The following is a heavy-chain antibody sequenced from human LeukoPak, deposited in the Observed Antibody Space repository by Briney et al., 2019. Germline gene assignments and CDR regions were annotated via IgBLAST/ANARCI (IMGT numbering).Heavy chain of an antibody. CDR3: ARQKIDYGDFYYYYYYMDV. D-gene: IGHD4-17*01. CDR2: INHSGST. CDR1: GGSISSNNYY. V-gene: IGHV4-39*01. Sequence: SETLSLTCTVSGGSISSNNYYWGWIRQPPGKGLEWIGEINHSGSTNYNPSLKSRVTISVDTSKNQFSLKLSSVTAADTAVYYCARQKIDYGDFYYYYYYMDVWGKGTTVTISS. J-gene: IGHJ6*03.